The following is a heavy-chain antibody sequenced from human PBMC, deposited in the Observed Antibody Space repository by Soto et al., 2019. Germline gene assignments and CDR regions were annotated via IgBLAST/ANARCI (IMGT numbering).Heavy chain of an antibody. CDR3: APTDALRGSSRPFDY. J-gene: IGHJ4*02. Sequence: SVKVSCKASGGTFSSYAISWVRQAPGQGLEWMGGIIPIFGTANYARKFQGRVTITADESTSTAYMELSSLRSEDTAVYYCAPTDALRGSSRPFDYWGQGTLVTVSS. D-gene: IGHD6-19*01. CDR2: IIPIFGTA. V-gene: IGHV1-69*13. CDR1: GGTFSSYA.